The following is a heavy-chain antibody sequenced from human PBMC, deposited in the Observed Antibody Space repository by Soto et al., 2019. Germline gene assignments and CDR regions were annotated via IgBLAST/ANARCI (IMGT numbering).Heavy chain of an antibody. D-gene: IGHD1-1*01. J-gene: IGHJ4*02. CDR3: ARGGSERDY. CDR2: IKEDGSEK. Sequence: EVQLVESGGGLVQPGGSLRLSCAVSGFTFSTYWMTWVRQAPGKGLEWVANIKEDGSEKHYVDYVKGRFTISRDNAKNSLYLQMNRLRAKATAVYFYARGGSERDYWGQGTLVTVSS. V-gene: IGHV3-7*01. CDR1: GFTFSTYW.